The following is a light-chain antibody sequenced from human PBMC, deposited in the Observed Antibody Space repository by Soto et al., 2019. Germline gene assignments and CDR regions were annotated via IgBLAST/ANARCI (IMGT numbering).Light chain of an antibody. CDR1: QSVSSY. Sequence: IVLTQSPGTVALSPGARATLSCMASQSVSSYLAWYQQKPGQAPRLLIYDASNRATGIPARFSGSGSGTDFTLTISSLEPEDFAVYYCQQRSNWPWTFGQGTKVDIK. CDR3: QQRSNWPWT. V-gene: IGKV3-11*01. CDR2: DAS. J-gene: IGKJ1*01.